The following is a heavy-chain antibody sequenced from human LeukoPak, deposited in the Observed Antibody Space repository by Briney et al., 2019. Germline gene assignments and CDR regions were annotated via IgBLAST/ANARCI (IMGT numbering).Heavy chain of an antibody. J-gene: IGHJ5*02. CDR2: IYYSGST. D-gene: IGHD6-13*01. V-gene: IGHV4-39*07. Sequence: SETLSLTCTVSGGSISNNNYYWGWIRQPPGKGLEWIGIIYYSGSTYYNPSLKSRVTISLDTSKNQFSLKLSSVTAADTAVYYCARKGGGQLVNTRRWFDPWGQGTLVTVSS. CDR3: ARKGGGQLVNTRRWFDP. CDR1: GGSISNNNYY.